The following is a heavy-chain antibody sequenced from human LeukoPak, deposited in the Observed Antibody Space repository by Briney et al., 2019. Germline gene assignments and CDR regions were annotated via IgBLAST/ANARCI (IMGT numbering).Heavy chain of an antibody. D-gene: IGHD2-15*01. J-gene: IGHJ4*02. CDR2: TRNKANNYAT. CDR3: ARWRSGSCSD. CDR1: GFIFSNDA. V-gene: IGHV3-72*01. Sequence: GGSLRLSCAASGFIFSNDAMHWVRQAPGKGLEWVGQTRNKANNYATEYAASVKDRFTISRDDSRKSVYLQMDSLKTEDTAVYYCARWRSGSCSDWGQGTRVTVSS.